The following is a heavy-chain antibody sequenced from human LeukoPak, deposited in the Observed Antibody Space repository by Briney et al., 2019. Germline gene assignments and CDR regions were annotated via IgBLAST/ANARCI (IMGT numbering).Heavy chain of an antibody. CDR1: GFTFSSYW. D-gene: IGHD5-18*01. CDR3: ARGLYSYGFLAY. Sequence: PGGSLRLSCAASGFTFSSYWMHWVRQAPGKGPVWVSRINSDGSRTSYADSVKGRFTISRDNAKNTLYLQMNSLRAEDTAVYYCARGLYSYGFLAYWGQGTLVTVSS. CDR2: INSDGSRT. V-gene: IGHV3-74*01. J-gene: IGHJ4*02.